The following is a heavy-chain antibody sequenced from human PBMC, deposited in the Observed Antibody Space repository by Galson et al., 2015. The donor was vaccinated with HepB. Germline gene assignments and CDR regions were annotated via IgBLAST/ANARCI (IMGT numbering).Heavy chain of an antibody. V-gene: IGHV1-2*04. Sequence: SVKVSCKASGYTFTGYYMHWVQQAPGQGLEWMGWINPNSGGTNYAQKFQGWVTMTRDTSISTAYMELSRLRSDDTAVYYCARAKSAGYSSGSAIYYFDYWGQGTLVTVSS. D-gene: IGHD6-19*01. CDR3: ARAKSAGYSSGSAIYYFDY. CDR2: INPNSGGT. CDR1: GYTFTGYY. J-gene: IGHJ4*02.